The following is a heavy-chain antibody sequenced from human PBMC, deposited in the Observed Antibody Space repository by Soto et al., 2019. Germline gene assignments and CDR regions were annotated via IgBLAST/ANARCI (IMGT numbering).Heavy chain of an antibody. CDR2: INSDGSST. Sequence: PWGSLRLSCAASGFTLSSYWMHWVRQAPGKGLVWVSRINSDGSSTSYADSVKGRFTISRDNAKNTLYLQMNSLRAEDTAVYYCARGDILTGKLDYWGQGTLVTVSS. V-gene: IGHV3-74*01. J-gene: IGHJ4*02. CDR3: ARGDILTGKLDY. CDR1: GFTLSSYW. D-gene: IGHD3-9*01.